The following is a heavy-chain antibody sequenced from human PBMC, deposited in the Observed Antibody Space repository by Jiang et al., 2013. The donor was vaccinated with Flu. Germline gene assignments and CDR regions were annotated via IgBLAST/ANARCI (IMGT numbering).Heavy chain of an antibody. CDR1: GGSFSGYY. CDR3: ARDMVIYGSGAGYGY. V-gene: IGHV4-34*01. J-gene: IGHJ4*02. Sequence: LLKPSETLSLTCAVYGGSFSGYYWSWIRQPPGKGLEWIGEISHSGSTNYNPSLKSRVTISVDTSKNQFSLKLSSVTAADAAVYYCARDMVIYGSGAGYGYWGQGTLVTVSS. D-gene: IGHD3-10*01. CDR2: ISHSGST.